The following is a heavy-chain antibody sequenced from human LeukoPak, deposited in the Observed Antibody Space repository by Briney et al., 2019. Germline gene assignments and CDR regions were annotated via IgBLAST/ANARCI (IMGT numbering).Heavy chain of an antibody. CDR3: VRGRGNGRPENYFDY. CDR2: IIPILGIA. D-gene: IGHD2-8*01. V-gene: IGHV1-69*04. Sequence: ASVKVSCKASGGTFSSYAISWVRQAPGQGLEWMGRIIPILGIANYAQKFQGRVTMTRNTSISTAYMELSSLRSEDTAVYYCVRGRGNGRPENYFDYWGQGTLVTVSS. CDR1: GGTFSSYA. J-gene: IGHJ4*02.